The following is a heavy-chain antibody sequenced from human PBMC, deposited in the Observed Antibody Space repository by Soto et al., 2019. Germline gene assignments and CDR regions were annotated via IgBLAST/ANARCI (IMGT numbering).Heavy chain of an antibody. D-gene: IGHD1-1*01. CDR3: VRQGIGNLHGLVDG. CDR1: SGPTSSHN. CDR2: VYSTGGT. V-gene: IGHV4-59*08. Sequence: QVQLQQSGPGLVKPSETLSLTCSVSSGPTSSHNWGWIRQTPGRGLEWIGYVYSTGGTSYNPSLNSRVTISADTSTNHISLTLTSVTAADTAVYYGVRQGIGNLHGLVDGWGQGTTVRVSS. J-gene: IGHJ6*02.